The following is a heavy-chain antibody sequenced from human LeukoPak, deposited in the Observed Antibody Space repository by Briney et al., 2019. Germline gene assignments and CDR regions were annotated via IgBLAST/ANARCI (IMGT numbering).Heavy chain of an antibody. CDR2: IKQDGSGQ. D-gene: IGHD3-10*01. V-gene: IGHV3-7*01. Sequence: GGTLRLSCAASGLTFRNFWMYWVRQAPGKGLEWAATIKQDGSGQYYVDSVKGRFTISRDNAQNSLYLQMNNLRAEDTAVYYCARSYGHSIDYWGQGTLVTVSS. CDR3: ARSYGHSIDY. CDR1: GLTFRNFW. J-gene: IGHJ4*02.